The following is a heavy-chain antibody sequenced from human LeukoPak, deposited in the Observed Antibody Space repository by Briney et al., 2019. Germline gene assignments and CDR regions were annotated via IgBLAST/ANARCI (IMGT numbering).Heavy chain of an antibody. D-gene: IGHD6-6*01. CDR1: GFTFSSYG. CDR3: AKDPRRVAARPRWFDP. Sequence: GGSLRLSCAASGFTFSSYGMHWVRQAPGKGLEWVAFIRYDGSNKYYADSVKGRFTVSRDNSKNTLYLQMNSLRAEDTAVYYCAKDPRRVAARPRWFDPWGQGTLVTVSS. V-gene: IGHV3-30*02. J-gene: IGHJ5*02. CDR2: IRYDGSNK.